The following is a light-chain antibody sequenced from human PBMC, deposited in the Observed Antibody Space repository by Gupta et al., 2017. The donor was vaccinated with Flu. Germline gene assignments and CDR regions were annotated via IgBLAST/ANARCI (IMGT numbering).Light chain of an antibody. CDR3: AAWDDSLTALSADGSLTGLWV. V-gene: IGLV1-44*01. Sequence: SNIGSNVVSGYQHLPGTAPRLLIYNDNQRPSGVPDRFSGSKSGTSASLAIGGLQSEDEADYYCAAWDDSLTALSADGSLTGLWVFGGGTKLSVL. CDR1: SNIGSNV. CDR2: NDN. J-gene: IGLJ3*02.